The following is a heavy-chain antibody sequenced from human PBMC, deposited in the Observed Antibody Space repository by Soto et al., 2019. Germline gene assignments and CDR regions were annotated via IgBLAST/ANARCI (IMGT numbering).Heavy chain of an antibody. J-gene: IGHJ6*02. D-gene: IGHD3-22*01. Sequence: GGSLRLSCAASGFTFSSYAVSWVRQAPGKGLEWVSAISGSGGSTYYADSVKGRFTISRDNSKNTLYLQMNSLRAEDTAVYYCAKDITYYYDSSGYPDYYGMDVWGQGTTVTVSS. CDR2: ISGSGGST. V-gene: IGHV3-23*01. CDR1: GFTFSSYA. CDR3: AKDITYYYDSSGYPDYYGMDV.